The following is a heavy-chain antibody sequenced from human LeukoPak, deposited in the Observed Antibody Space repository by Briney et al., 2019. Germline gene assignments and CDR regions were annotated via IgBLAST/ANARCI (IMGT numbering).Heavy chain of an antibody. D-gene: IGHD2-21*02. J-gene: IGHJ5*01. CDR2: INHSGST. CDR1: DGSFSGYY. Sequence: PSETLSLTCAVYDGSFSGYYWSWIRQPPGKGLEWVGEINHSGSTNYNPSLKSRVTISLDTSKSQFSLKVRYVTAADTAVYYCAKSDGYGLIDSWGQGTLVTVSS. CDR3: AKSDGYGLIDS. V-gene: IGHV4-34*01.